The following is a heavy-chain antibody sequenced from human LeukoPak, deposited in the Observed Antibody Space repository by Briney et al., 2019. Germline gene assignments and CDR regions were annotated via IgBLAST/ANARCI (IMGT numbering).Heavy chain of an antibody. CDR3: AGAYCGGDCYSGRDFDI. Sequence: SGTLSLTCAVSGGSISSSYWWSWVRQPPGKGLEWIGEVYHSGSTNYYPSLKSRVNISIEKSKNQFSLKLSSVTAADTAVYYCAGAYCGGDCYSGRDFDIWGQGTMVTVSS. J-gene: IGHJ3*02. CDR1: GGSISSSYW. D-gene: IGHD2-21*02. CDR2: VYHSGST. V-gene: IGHV4-4*02.